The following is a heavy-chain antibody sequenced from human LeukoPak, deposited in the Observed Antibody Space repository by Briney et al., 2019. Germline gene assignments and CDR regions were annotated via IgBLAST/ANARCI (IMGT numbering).Heavy chain of an antibody. CDR2: IIPILGIA. CDR1: GGTFSSYT. CDR3: ARGDRGYCYGFTCQSGDY. J-gene: IGHJ4*02. V-gene: IGHV1-69*02. D-gene: IGHD2-15*01. Sequence: SVKVSCKASGGTFSSYTISWVRQAPGQGLEWMGRIIPILGIANYAQKFQGRVAITADKSTSTAYLELRSLTSDDSAVYYCARGDRGYCYGFTCQSGDYWGQGTLVTVSS.